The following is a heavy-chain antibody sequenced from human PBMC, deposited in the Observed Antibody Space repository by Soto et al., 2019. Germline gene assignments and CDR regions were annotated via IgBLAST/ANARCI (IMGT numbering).Heavy chain of an antibody. D-gene: IGHD2-2*01. J-gene: IGHJ4*02. CDR3: ASGGTNRWSRGLDY. CDR2: INTDGGST. CDR1: GFTFSSYW. Sequence: EVQLVESGGGLVQPGGSLRLSCATSGFTFSSYWMHWVRQAPGKGRVWVSRINTDGGSTNYADSVKGRFTISRDNAKNKLYLQMNSLRAEDTAVYYCASGGTNRWSRGLDYWGQGTLVTVSS. V-gene: IGHV3-74*01.